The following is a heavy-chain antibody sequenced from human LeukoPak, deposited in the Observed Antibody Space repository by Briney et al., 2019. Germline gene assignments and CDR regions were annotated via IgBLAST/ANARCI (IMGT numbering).Heavy chain of an antibody. V-gene: IGHV1-8*03. Sequence: GASVKVSCEASGYTFTSYDINWVRQATGQGLEWMGWMNPNSGNTGYAQKFQGRVTITRNTSISTAFMELSSLRSEDTAVYYCARRAVGNSYYYSMDVWGKGTTVTVSS. CDR1: GYTFTSYD. J-gene: IGHJ6*03. CDR3: ARRAVGNSYYYSMDV. CDR2: MNPNSGNT. D-gene: IGHD6-19*01.